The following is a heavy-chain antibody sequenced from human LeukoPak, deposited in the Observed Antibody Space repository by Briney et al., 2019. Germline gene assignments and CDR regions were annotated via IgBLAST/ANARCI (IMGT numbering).Heavy chain of an antibody. CDR2: IHHGGST. Sequence: PSETLSLTCAVSGGSISNSNWWSWVRQSPGKGLEWIGEIHHGGSTTYNPPLKSRVTISLDESKNQFSLKLNSVTAADTAMYYCATYYDRSGYKWDYWGQGTLVTVSS. D-gene: IGHD3-22*01. CDR1: GGSISNSNW. J-gene: IGHJ4*02. V-gene: IGHV4-4*02. CDR3: ATYYDRSGYKWDY.